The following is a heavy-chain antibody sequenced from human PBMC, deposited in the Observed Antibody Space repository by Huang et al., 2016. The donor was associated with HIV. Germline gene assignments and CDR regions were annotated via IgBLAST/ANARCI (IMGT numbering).Heavy chain of an antibody. D-gene: IGHD3-22*01. J-gene: IGHJ4*02. V-gene: IGHV1-69*18. CDR2: IIPTLGTT. Sequence: QVQLVQSGAEVKKPGSSVKVSCKASGGIFSNFAISWVRQAPGQGLEWMGRIIPTLGTTNYAQKFQGRVTITADESTRTAYMELSSLRFEDTAVYYCATIDYYDSSGPQRGYFDNWGQGTLVTVSS. CDR3: ATIDYYDSSGPQRGYFDN. CDR1: GGIFSNFA.